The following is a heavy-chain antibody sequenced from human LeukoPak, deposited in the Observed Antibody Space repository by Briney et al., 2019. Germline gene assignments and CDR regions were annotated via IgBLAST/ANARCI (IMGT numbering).Heavy chain of an antibody. J-gene: IGHJ3*02. Sequence: SVKVSCKASGGTFSSYAISWVRQAPGQGLEWMGGIIPIFGTANYAQKFQGRVTITADESTSTAYMELSSLRSEDTAVYYCARDRGDSSGFGAFGIWGQGTMVTVSS. V-gene: IGHV1-69*01. CDR2: IIPIFGTA. CDR3: ARDRGDSSGFGAFGI. CDR1: GGTFSSYA. D-gene: IGHD3-22*01.